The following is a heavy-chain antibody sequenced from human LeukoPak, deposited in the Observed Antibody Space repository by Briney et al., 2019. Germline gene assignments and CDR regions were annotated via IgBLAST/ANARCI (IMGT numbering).Heavy chain of an antibody. Sequence: GGSLRLSCAASGFTFSNAWMSWVRQAPGKGLEWVGRIKSKTDGGTTDYAAPVKGRFTISRDDSKNTLYLQMNSLKTEDTAVYYCTTVRGYSYDKSCYYYGMDGWGQGTTVTVSS. D-gene: IGHD5-18*01. J-gene: IGHJ6*02. CDR1: GFTFSNAW. V-gene: IGHV3-15*01. CDR3: TTVRGYSYDKSCYYYGMDG. CDR2: IKSKTDGGTT.